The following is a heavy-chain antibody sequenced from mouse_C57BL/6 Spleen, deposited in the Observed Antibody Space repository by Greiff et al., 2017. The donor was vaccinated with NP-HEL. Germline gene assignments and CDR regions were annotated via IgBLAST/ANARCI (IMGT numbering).Heavy chain of an antibody. V-gene: IGHV1-69*01. CDR2: IDPSDSYT. D-gene: IGHD1-1*01. CDR1: GYTFTSYW. Sequence: QVQLKQPGAELVMPGASVKLSCKASGYTFTSYWMHWVKQRPGQGLEWIGEIDPSDSYTNYNQKFKGKSTLTVDKSSSTAYMQLSSLTSEDSAVYYCARGGYYGSSSMDYWGQGTSVTVSS. J-gene: IGHJ4*01. CDR3: ARGGYYGSSSMDY.